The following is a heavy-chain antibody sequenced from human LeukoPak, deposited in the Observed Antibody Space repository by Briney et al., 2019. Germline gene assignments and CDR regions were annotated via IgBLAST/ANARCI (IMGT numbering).Heavy chain of an antibody. Sequence: PGGSLRLSCAASGFTFSSHDMNWVRQGPGKGLEGLSYISSGSTTMDYADSGKGRFTISRDNAKNSLFLQMERLGGADPGIYYCARDRGNSAYGAWFDSWGQGTLVTVSS. D-gene: IGHD5-12*01. V-gene: IGHV3-48*03. J-gene: IGHJ5*01. CDR3: ARDRGNSAYGAWFDS. CDR1: GFTFSSHD. CDR2: ISSGSTTM.